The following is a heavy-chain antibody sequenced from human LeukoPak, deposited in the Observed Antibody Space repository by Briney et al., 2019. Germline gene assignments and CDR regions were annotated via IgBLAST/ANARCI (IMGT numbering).Heavy chain of an antibody. CDR1: EFTFSNYA. Sequence: GGSLRLSCAASEFTFSNYAMNWVRQAPGKGLEWVAVISYDGSNKYYADSVKGRFTISRDNSKNTLYLQMNSLRAEDTAVYYCARVGSGNTYGYADYWGQGTLVTVSS. CDR2: ISYDGSNK. CDR3: ARVGSGNTYGYADY. J-gene: IGHJ4*02. D-gene: IGHD5-18*01. V-gene: IGHV3-30*03.